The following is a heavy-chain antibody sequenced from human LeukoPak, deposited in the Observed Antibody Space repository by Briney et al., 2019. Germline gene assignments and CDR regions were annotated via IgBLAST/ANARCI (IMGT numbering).Heavy chain of an antibody. CDR1: GFTFDDSA. J-gene: IGHJ3*02. CDR3: AKDTGYSGYGFAFDI. CDR2: ISWNSGSI. V-gene: IGHV3-9*01. D-gene: IGHD5-12*01. Sequence: GRSLRLSCAASGFTFDDSAMHWVRQGPGKGLEWVSDISWNSGSIGYADSVKGRFTISRDNAKNSLYLQMNTALYYCAKDTGYSGYGFAFDIWGQGTMVTV.